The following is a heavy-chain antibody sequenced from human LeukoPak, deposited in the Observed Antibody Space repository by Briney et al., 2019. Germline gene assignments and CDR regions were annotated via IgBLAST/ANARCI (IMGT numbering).Heavy chain of an antibody. D-gene: IGHD3-3*01. V-gene: IGHV4-61*02. Sequence: SETLSLTCTVSGGSISSGSYYWSWIRQPAGKGLEWIGRIYTSGSTNYNPSLKSRVTISVDTSKNQFSLKLSSVTAADTAVYYCARGGVYYDPFGVVWGYFDYWGQGTLVTVSS. J-gene: IGHJ4*02. CDR1: GGSISSGSYY. CDR2: IYTSGST. CDR3: ARGGVYYDPFGVVWGYFDY.